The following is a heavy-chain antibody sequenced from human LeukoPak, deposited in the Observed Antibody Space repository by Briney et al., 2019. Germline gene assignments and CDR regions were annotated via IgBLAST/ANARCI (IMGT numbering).Heavy chain of an antibody. V-gene: IGHV3-53*01. CDR2: IYSGGST. J-gene: IGHJ3*02. CDR3: ARVGVVPAAIPDGFDI. D-gene: IGHD2-2*01. CDR1: GFTVSSNY. Sequence: GSLRLSCAASGFTVSSNYMSWVRQAPGKGLEWVSVIYSGGSTYYADSVKGRFTISRDSSKNTLYLQMNSLTAEDTAVYYCARVGVVPAAIPDGFDIWGQGTMVTVSS.